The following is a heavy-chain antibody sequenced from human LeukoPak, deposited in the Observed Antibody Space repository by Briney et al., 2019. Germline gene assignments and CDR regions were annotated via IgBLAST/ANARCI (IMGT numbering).Heavy chain of an antibody. D-gene: IGHD5-24*01. J-gene: IGHJ4*02. V-gene: IGHV3-21*01. CDR3: ARGILGGDGYNFPREFSY. CDR1: GFTFSSYS. CDR2: ISSSSYI. Sequence: SGGSLRLSCAASGFTFSSYSMNWVRQAPGKGLEWVSSISSSSYIYYADSVKGRFTISRDNAKNSLYLQMNSLRAEDTAVYYCARGILGGDGYNFPREFSYWGQGTLVTVSS.